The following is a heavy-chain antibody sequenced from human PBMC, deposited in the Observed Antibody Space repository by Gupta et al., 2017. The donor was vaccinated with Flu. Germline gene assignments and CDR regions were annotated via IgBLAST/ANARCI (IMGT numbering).Heavy chain of an antibody. CDR3: ARGLYSSSSFVFDY. Sequence: QVQLRESGPGLVKASQTLALTCSVSGVTISSGHYYWSWIRQPAGKGLEWIGRIDSGGSTNYNPSLMSRVTVSADTPKNQFSLKLDSVTAADTAVYYGARGLYSSSSFVFDYWGQGILVTVSS. D-gene: IGHD6-6*01. CDR2: IDSGGST. CDR1: GVTISSGHYY. V-gene: IGHV4-61*02. J-gene: IGHJ4*02.